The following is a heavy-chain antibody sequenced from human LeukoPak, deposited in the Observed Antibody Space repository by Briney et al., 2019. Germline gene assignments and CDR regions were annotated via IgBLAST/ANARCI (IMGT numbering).Heavy chain of an antibody. CDR2: IVVGSGNT. J-gene: IGHJ4*02. Sequence: GASVKVSCKASGFTFSSSAVQWVRRARGQRLEWIGWIVVGSGNTNYAQKFQERVTITRDVSTSTAYMELSSLRSEDTAVYYCAADPASSRYFDWLLSWGQGTLVTVSS. CDR1: GFTFSSSA. V-gene: IGHV1-58*01. D-gene: IGHD3-9*01. CDR3: AADPASSRYFDWLLS.